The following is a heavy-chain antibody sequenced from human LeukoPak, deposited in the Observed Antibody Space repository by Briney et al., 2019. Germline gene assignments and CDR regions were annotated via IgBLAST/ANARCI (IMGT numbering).Heavy chain of an antibody. Sequence: PSETLSLTCAVYGGSFSGYYWSWIRQPPGKGPEWIGEINHSGSTNYNPSLKSRVTISVDTSKNQFSLKLSSVTAADTAVYYCARGGDGEFDYWGQGTLVTVSS. V-gene: IGHV4-34*01. J-gene: IGHJ4*02. CDR2: INHSGST. CDR1: GGSFSGYY. D-gene: IGHD3-10*01. CDR3: ARGGDGEFDY.